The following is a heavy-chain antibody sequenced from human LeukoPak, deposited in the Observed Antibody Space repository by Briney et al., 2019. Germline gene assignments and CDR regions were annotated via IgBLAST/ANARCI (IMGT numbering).Heavy chain of an antibody. V-gene: IGHV4-59*01. CDR3: AREFYTALRS. D-gene: IGHD2-2*02. Sequence: SETLSLTCPVSGGSISSYYWSWIRQPPGKGLEWIGYISYSGSTNYNPSLKSRVTISVDTSKNQFSLKLSSVTAADTAVYYCAREFYTALRSWGQGTLVTVSS. J-gene: IGHJ5*02. CDR1: GGSISSYY. CDR2: ISYSGST.